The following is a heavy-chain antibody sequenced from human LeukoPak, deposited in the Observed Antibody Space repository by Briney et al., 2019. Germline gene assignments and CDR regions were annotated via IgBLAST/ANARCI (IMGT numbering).Heavy chain of an antibody. CDR2: IYYSGST. Sequence: SETLSLTCTVSGGSISSYYWSWIRQPPGKGLEWIGYIYYSGSTNYNPSLKSRVTISVDTSKNQFSLKLSSVTAADTAVYYCARHRYTSSSSYFDFWGQGTLVTVSS. D-gene: IGHD6-6*01. V-gene: IGHV4-59*08. CDR3: ARHRYTSSSSYFDF. CDR1: GGSISSYY. J-gene: IGHJ4*02.